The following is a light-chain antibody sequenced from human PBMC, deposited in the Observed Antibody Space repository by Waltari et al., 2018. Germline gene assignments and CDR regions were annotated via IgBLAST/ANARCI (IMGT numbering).Light chain of an antibody. CDR3: MQGTYWPRT. V-gene: IGKV2-30*02. CDR1: QGLVHSDGNTY. Sequence: DVVMTQSPLSLPVTLGQPASISCRSSQGLVHSDGNTYLNWFQQRPGQSPRRIIYKVSNRDSGVPDRFSGSGSGTDFTLKISRVEAEDVGVYFCMQGTYWPRTFGQGTKVEIK. CDR2: KVS. J-gene: IGKJ1*01.